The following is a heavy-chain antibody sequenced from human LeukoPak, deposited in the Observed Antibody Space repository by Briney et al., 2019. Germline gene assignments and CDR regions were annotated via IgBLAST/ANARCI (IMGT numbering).Heavy chain of an antibody. D-gene: IGHD6-19*01. CDR2: FYYSGST. CDR1: GYSINSGYY. V-gene: IGHV4-38-2*02. J-gene: IGHJ4*02. CDR3: ARKQWVMYYFDS. Sequence: PSETLSLTCTVSGYSINSGYYWGWLRQPPGKGLEWIGSFYYSGSTYYNPSLKSRVTISVDTSKSQFSLKLNSVTAADTAVYYCARKQWVMYYFDSWGQGTLVTVSS.